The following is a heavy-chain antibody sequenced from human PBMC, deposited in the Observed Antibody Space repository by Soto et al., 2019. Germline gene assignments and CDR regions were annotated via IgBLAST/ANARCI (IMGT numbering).Heavy chain of an antibody. CDR3: AHAGDYDLLTLDH. CDR1: GFSLSSYGMG. J-gene: IGHJ4*02. D-gene: IGHD4-17*01. CDR2: IYWDDDN. Sequence: QITLKESGPTLVRPAQTLTLTCGFSGFSLSSYGMGVAWIRQPPGKALEWLALIYWDDDNRYSPSLKDRLAISKDTSRNQVVLTTTNMDPGDTATYFCAHAGDYDLLTLDHWGPGTLDTVSS. V-gene: IGHV2-5*02.